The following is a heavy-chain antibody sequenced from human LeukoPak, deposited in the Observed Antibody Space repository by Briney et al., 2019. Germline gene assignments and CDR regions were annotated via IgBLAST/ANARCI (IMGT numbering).Heavy chain of an antibody. Sequence: ASVKVSCKASGYTFTSYGISWVRQAPGQGLEWMGWISAYNGNTNYAQKLQGRVTMTTDTSTSTAYMELRSLRSDDTAVFYCARHRYGDNTVEYWGQGILVTVSS. D-gene: IGHD4-17*01. CDR2: ISAYNGNT. CDR3: ARHRYGDNTVEY. J-gene: IGHJ4*02. CDR1: GYTFTSYG. V-gene: IGHV1-18*01.